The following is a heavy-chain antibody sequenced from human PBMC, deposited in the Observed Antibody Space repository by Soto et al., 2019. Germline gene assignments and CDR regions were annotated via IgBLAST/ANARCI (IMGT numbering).Heavy chain of an antibody. V-gene: IGHV3-30*04. CDR3: ARDGGGFGELLLNSYDAFDL. D-gene: IGHD3-10*01. J-gene: IGHJ3*01. Sequence: QEQLVESGGGVVQLGTSLRLSCTASGFSFSTYAMYWVRQAPGKGLEWVAIISYDGSNAQYADSVKGRFTVARDNSKNTLYLQMHSLTAEDTAVYYCARDGGGFGELLLNSYDAFDLWGQGKLVTVS. CDR2: ISYDGSNA. CDR1: GFSFSTYA.